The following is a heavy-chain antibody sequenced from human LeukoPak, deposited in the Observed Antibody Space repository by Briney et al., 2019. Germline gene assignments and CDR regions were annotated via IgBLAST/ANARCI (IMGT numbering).Heavy chain of an antibody. V-gene: IGHV4-59*01. CDR1: GGSFSSYY. D-gene: IGHD5/OR15-5a*01. CDR3: ARLKAPVSIHAYFDS. Sequence: SETLSLTCTVSGGSFSSYYWTWLRQPPGKGLEGIGYIYHSGGTNYNPSLTSRVSISSDTTKNQFSLGLSSVTAPDTAVYYCARLKAPVSIHAYFDSWGQGTLVTVSS. J-gene: IGHJ4*02. CDR2: IYHSGGT.